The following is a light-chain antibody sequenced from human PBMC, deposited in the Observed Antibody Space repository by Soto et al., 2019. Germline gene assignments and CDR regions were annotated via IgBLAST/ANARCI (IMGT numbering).Light chain of an antibody. CDR3: QQYGSSPWT. Sequence: EVVMRQSPATLSVSPGEGATLACRASQGIGDTLAWYQHKPGQTPRLLIYGASSRATGIPDRFSGSGSGTDFTLTISRLEPEDFAVYYCQQYGSSPWTFGQGTRWIS. V-gene: IGKV3-20*01. CDR1: QGIGDT. J-gene: IGKJ1*01. CDR2: GAS.